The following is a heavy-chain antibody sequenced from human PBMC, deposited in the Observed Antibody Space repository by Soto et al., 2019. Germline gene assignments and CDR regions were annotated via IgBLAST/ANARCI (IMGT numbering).Heavy chain of an antibody. J-gene: IGHJ6*02. CDR3: ARWCYGITGTTRSYYHFYGMGV. CDR1: GYTFTSYA. D-gene: IGHD1-7*01. CDR2: INTNTGNP. V-gene: IGHV7-4-1*01. Sequence: QVQLVQSGSELKKPGASVKVSCKASGYTFTSYAMNWVRQAPGQGLEWMGWINTNTGNPTYAQGFTGRFVFALDTSVSTAYLQIRRLKAEDTAVYYCARWCYGITGTTRSYYHFYGMGVWGQGTTVTFSS.